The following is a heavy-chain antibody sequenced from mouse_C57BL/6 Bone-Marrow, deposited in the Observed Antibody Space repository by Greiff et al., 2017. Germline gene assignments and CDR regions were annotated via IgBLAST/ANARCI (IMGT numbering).Heavy chain of an antibody. V-gene: IGHV1-81*01. D-gene: IGHD1-3*01. Sequence: VQLLQSGAELARPGASVKLSCKASGYTFTSYGISWVKQRTGQGLEWIGEIYPRSGNTYYTEKFKGKATLTADKSYSTAYMELRSLTSEDSAVYFCARLNPYYFDYWGQGTTLTVSS. CDR3: ARLNPYYFDY. CDR1: GYTFTSYG. J-gene: IGHJ2*01. CDR2: IYPRSGNT.